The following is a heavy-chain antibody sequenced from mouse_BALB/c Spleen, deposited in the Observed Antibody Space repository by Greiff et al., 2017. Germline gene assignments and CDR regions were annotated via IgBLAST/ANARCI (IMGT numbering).Heavy chain of an antibody. D-gene: IGHD2-4*01. V-gene: IGHV2-9-2*01. Sequence: QVQLKESGPGLVAPSQSLSITCTVSGFSLTSYDISWIRQPPGKGLEWLGVIWTGGGTNYNSAFMSRLSISKDNSKSQVFLKMNSLQTDDTAIYYCVRDGNYDYDPWFAYWGQGTLVTVSA. CDR3: VRDGNYDYDPWFAY. CDR2: IWTGGGT. J-gene: IGHJ3*01. CDR1: GFSLTSYD.